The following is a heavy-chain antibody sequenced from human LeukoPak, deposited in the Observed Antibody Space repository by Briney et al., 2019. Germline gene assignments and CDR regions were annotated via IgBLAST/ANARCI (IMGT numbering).Heavy chain of an antibody. CDR1: GYSFTSYW. J-gene: IGHJ6*03. CDR2: IYPGDSDT. D-gene: IGHD3-3*01. Sequence: GESLKISCKGSGYSFTSYWIGWVRQMPGKGLEWMGIIYPGDSDTRYSLSFQGQVTISADKSISTAYLQWSSLRASDTAMYYCARRSYDFWSGYSPEYYYYYMDVWGKGTTVTVSS. V-gene: IGHV5-51*01. CDR3: ARRSYDFWSGYSPEYYYYYMDV.